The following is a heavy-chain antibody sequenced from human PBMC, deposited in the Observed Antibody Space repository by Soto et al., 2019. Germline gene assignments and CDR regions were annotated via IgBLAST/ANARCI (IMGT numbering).Heavy chain of an antibody. CDR3: ARDPSRRSPPDY. V-gene: IGHV3-11*05. J-gene: IGHJ4*02. CDR1: GFTFSDYY. Sequence: QVQLVESGGGLVKPGGSLRLSCTASGFTFSDYYMNWFRQAPGKGLEWVSYISSTSAYTKYADSVKGRFTISRDSAENLLYLQMDGLRAEDTAVYYCARDPSRRSPPDYWGQXXXVTVSS. CDR2: ISSTSAYT.